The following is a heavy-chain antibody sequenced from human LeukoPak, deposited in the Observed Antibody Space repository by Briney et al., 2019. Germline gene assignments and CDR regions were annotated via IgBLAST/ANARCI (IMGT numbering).Heavy chain of an antibody. CDR1: GFTFSSYA. J-gene: IGHJ5*02. V-gene: IGHV3-23*01. CDR2: ISSASDST. Sequence: GGSLRLSCAASGFTFSSYAMIWVRQAPGQGLEWVSGISSASDSTYYAGSVKGRFTISRDNSKNTLYLQMSTLRAEDTAVYYCAKDPKVLTLRRFDPWGQGTLVTVSS. CDR3: AKDPKVLTLRRFDP. D-gene: IGHD3-16*01.